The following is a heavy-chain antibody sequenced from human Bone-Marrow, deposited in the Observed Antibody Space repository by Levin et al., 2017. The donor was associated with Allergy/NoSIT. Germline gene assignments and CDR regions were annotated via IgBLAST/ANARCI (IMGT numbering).Heavy chain of an antibody. D-gene: IGHD1-1*01. Sequence: GESLKISCVTSGFTFRSYALHWVRQAPGKGLEWVAIISYDGSHKYYADSVEGRFTISRDNSKNTLYLQMNSLRSEDTAVYYCAKVLTAEMNWSDIRYALQYYYYLMDVWGQGTTVTVSS. CDR2: ISYDGSHK. CDR3: AKVLTAEMNWSDIRYALQYYYYLMDV. V-gene: IGHV3-30*18. CDR1: GFTFRSYA. J-gene: IGHJ6*02.